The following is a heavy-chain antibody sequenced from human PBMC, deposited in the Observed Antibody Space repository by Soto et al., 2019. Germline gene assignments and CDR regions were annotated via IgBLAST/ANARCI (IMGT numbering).Heavy chain of an antibody. D-gene: IGHD6-19*01. CDR3: ARGSYYSGWV. V-gene: IGHV6-1*01. CDR1: VDIVSSTSTA. J-gene: IGHJ4*02. Sequence: SQTLSLTCAISVDIVSSTSTAGSCIRQSPSRGLEWLGRTYYRSNWYTDYAVSVKSRITISPDTSRNQFSLQLNSVTPEDTAVYYCARGSYYSGWVWGQGTLVTVSS. CDR2: TYYRSNWYT.